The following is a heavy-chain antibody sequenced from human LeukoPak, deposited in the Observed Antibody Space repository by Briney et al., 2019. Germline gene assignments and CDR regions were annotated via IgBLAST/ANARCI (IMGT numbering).Heavy chain of an antibody. CDR1: EFTFNYYA. CDR3: AKDRTGYSYGYFLSP. Sequence: GGSLRLSCAASEFTFNYYAVHWVRQAPGKGLEWVSTISDSVSGGSTYYAGSVKGRFTISRDNSKNTLYLQMNSLRAEDTAAYYCAKDRTGYSYGYFLSPWGQGTLVTVSS. D-gene: IGHD5-18*01. V-gene: IGHV3-23*01. J-gene: IGHJ5*02. CDR2: ISDSVSGGST.